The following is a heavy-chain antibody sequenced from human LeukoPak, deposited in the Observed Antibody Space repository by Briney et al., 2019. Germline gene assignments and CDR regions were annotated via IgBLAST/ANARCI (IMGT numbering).Heavy chain of an antibody. CDR1: GFTFSGYS. J-gene: IGHJ4*02. D-gene: IGHD2-2*01. Sequence: AGGSLRLSCAASGFTFSGYSMTWVRQAPGKGLEWVSSISGGSDYIFHADSVKGRFTVSRDNAKNSLYLQMNSLRAEDTAVYYCAHTKDCSSTSCYVGGFDYWGQGTLVTVSS. CDR3: AHTKDCSSTSCYVGGFDY. V-gene: IGHV3-21*04. CDR2: ISGGSDYI.